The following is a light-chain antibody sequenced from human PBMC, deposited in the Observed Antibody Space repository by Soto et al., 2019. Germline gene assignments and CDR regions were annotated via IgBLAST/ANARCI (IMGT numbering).Light chain of an antibody. V-gene: IGKV1-33*01. CDR2: DAS. Sequence: DIQMTQSPSSLSASVGDRVTITCQASQDIRNYLNWYQRKLGKAPKLLIYDASRLETGAPSRFSGSGSGTDFALTISSLQPEDIATYYCQQYDDLPTFGGGTKVEIK. CDR1: QDIRNY. J-gene: IGKJ4*01. CDR3: QQYDDLPT.